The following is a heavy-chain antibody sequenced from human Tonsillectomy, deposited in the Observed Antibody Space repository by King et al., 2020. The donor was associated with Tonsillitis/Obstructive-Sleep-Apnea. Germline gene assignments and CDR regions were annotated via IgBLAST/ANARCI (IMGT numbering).Heavy chain of an antibody. J-gene: IGHJ4*02. CDR2: ISGSGGST. CDR3: AKDQGRGTYDFWSGYYTSPFDY. V-gene: IGHV3-23*04. Sequence: VQLVESGGGLVQPGGSLRLSCAASGFTFSSYAMSWVRQAPGKGLEWVSAISGSGGSTYYADSVKGRFTISRDNSKNTLYLQMNSLRAEDTAVYYCAKDQGRGTYDFWSGYYTSPFDYWGQGTLVTVSS. D-gene: IGHD3-3*01. CDR1: GFTFSSYA.